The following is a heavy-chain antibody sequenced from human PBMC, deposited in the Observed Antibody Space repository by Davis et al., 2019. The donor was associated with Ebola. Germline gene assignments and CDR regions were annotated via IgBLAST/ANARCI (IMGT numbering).Heavy chain of an antibody. CDR3: ATGGTYCSGGSCYPHYYYGMDV. CDR1: GYTFTSYA. Sequence: AASVKVSCKASGYTFTSYAMNWVRQAPGQGLEWMGWINTNTGNPTYAQGFTGRFVFSLDTSVSTAYLQISSLKAEDTAVYYCATGGTYCSGGSCYPHYYYGMDVWGQGTTVTVSS. D-gene: IGHD2-15*01. CDR2: INTNTGNP. J-gene: IGHJ6*02. V-gene: IGHV7-4-1*02.